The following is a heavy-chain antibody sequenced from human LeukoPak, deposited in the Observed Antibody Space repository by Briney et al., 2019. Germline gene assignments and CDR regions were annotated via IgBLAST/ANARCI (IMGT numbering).Heavy chain of an antibody. V-gene: IGHV1-46*01. CDR1: GYTFTSYY. CDR3: ARVHQSTMIVGEAFDI. Sequence: ASVKVSCKASGYTFTSYYMHWVRQAPGQGLEWMGIINPSGGSTSYAQKFQGRVTMTRDTSTSTVYMELSSLRSEDTAVYYCARVHQSTMIVGEAFDIWGQGTMVTVSS. J-gene: IGHJ3*02. CDR2: INPSGGST. D-gene: IGHD3-22*01.